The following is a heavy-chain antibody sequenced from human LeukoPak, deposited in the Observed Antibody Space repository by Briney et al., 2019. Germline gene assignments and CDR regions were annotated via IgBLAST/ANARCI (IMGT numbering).Heavy chain of an antibody. J-gene: IGHJ4*02. V-gene: IGHV3-73*01. CDR1: GFIFKNYG. CDR3: TRIWKAGSSYTDYGGNQDY. CDR2: IRSKANSYAT. D-gene: IGHD4-23*01. Sequence: GGSLRLSCEASGFIFKNYGMHWVRQASGKGLEWVGRIRSKANSYATAYAASVKGRFTISRDDSKNTAYLQMNSLKTEDTAVYYCTRIWKAGSSYTDYGGNQDYWGQGTLVTVSS.